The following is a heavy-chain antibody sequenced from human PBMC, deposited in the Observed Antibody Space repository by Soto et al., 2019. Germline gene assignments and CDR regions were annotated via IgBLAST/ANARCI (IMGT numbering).Heavy chain of an antibody. J-gene: IGHJ4*02. CDR1: GGTFSSYA. Sequence: SAKVSCKASGGTFSSYAISWVRQAPGQGLEWMGGIIPIFGTANYAQKFQGRVTITADKSTSTAYMELSSLRSEDTAVYYCARTYYYDSSGYYYSGFDYWGQGTLVTVSS. V-gene: IGHV1-69*06. CDR3: ARTYYYDSSGYYYSGFDY. CDR2: IIPIFGTA. D-gene: IGHD3-22*01.